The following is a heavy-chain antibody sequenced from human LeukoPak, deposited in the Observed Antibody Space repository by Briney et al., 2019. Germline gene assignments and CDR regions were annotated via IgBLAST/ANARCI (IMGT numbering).Heavy chain of an antibody. Sequence: GGSLRLSCAASEFTFSSHSMNWVRQAPGKGLEWVSYISSSSSTIYYADSVKGRFTISRDNAKNSLYLQMNSLRAEDTAVYYCARGAYYYEDWGQGTPVTVSS. V-gene: IGHV3-48*01. CDR2: ISSSSSTI. D-gene: IGHD3-22*01. J-gene: IGHJ4*02. CDR1: EFTFSSHS. CDR3: ARGAYYYED.